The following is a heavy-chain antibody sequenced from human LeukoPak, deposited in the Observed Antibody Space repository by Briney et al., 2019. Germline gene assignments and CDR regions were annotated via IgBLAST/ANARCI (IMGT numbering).Heavy chain of an antibody. CDR1: GYTFTGYY. V-gene: IGHV1-2*02. Sequence: RASVKVSCKASGYTFTGYYMHWVRQAPGQGLEWMGWTNPNSGGTNYAQKFQGRVTMTRDTSISTAYMELSRLRSDDTAVYYCAREGGEDIVVVVAETGPSGYWGQGTLVTVSS. CDR2: TNPNSGGT. D-gene: IGHD2-15*01. CDR3: AREGGEDIVVVVAETGPSGY. J-gene: IGHJ4*02.